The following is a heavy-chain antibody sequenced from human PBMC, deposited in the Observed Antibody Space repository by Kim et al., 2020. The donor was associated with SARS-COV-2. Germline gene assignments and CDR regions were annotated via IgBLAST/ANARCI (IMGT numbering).Heavy chain of an antibody. CDR1: GGTFSSYA. J-gene: IGHJ4*02. Sequence: SVKVSCKASGGTFSSYAISWVRQAPGQGLEWMGGIIPIFGTANYAQKFQGRVTITADESTSTAYMELSSLRSEDTAVYYCACYYGSGSYYTFDYWGQGTLVTVSS. V-gene: IGHV1-69*13. CDR3: ACYYGSGSYYTFDY. CDR2: IIPIFGTA. D-gene: IGHD3-10*01.